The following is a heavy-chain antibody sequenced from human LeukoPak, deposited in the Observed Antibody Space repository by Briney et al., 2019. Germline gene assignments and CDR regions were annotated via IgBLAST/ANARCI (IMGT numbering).Heavy chain of an antibody. Sequence: SETLSLTCTVSGGSLSSGGYYWSWLRQHPGKGLEWIGYIYYSGSTYYNPSLKSRVTISVDTSKNQFSLKLSSVTAADTAVYYCARGDPYDSSSYLLGDAFDIWGQGTMVTVSS. D-gene: IGHD3-22*01. CDR2: IYYSGST. V-gene: IGHV4-31*03. J-gene: IGHJ3*02. CDR1: GGSLSSGGYY. CDR3: ARGDPYDSSSYLLGDAFDI.